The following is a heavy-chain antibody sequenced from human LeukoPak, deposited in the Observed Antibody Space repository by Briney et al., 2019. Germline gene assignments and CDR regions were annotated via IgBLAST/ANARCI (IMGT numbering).Heavy chain of an antibody. Sequence: SETLSLTCTVSGGSISSYYWSWIRQPPGKGLEWIGEINHSGSTNYNPSLKSRVTISVDTSKNQFSLKLSSVTAADTAVYYCARGVKLVRGVKWFDPWGQGTLVTVSS. CDR2: INHSGST. J-gene: IGHJ5*02. V-gene: IGHV4-34*01. CDR1: GGSISSYY. D-gene: IGHD3-10*01. CDR3: ARGVKLVRGVKWFDP.